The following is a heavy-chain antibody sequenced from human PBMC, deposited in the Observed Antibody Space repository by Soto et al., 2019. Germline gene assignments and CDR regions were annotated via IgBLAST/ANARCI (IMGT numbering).Heavy chain of an antibody. Sequence: SETLALTCAVSGYSSGSGYYWGWIRQPPGKGLEWIGSIYHSGSTYYNPSLKSRVTISVDTSKNQFSLKLSSVTAADTAVYYCARVFYKFTPGPFDYSGPGTLVTVSS. CDR3: ARVFYKFTPGPFDY. V-gene: IGHV4-38-2*01. CDR1: GYSSGSGYY. CDR2: IYHSGST. J-gene: IGHJ4*02. D-gene: IGHD1-1*01.